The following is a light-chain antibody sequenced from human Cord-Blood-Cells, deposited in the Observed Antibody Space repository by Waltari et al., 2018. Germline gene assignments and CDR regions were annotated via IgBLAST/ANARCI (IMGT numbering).Light chain of an antibody. V-gene: IGKV1-39*01. Sequence: IQMTQSTSSPSPSVGDRVTITFRASQSISSYLNWYQQKPGKAPKLLIYAASSLQSGVPSRFSGSGSGTDFTLTISSLQPEDFATYYCQQSDRTPPSFGQGTKLEIK. CDR1: QSISSY. CDR3: QQSDRTPPS. CDR2: AAS. J-gene: IGKJ2*03.